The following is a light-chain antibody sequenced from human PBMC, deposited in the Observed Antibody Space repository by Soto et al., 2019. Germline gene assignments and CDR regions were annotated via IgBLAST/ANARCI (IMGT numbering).Light chain of an antibody. V-gene: IGKV2-24*01. Sequence: DIVMTQTPLSSPVTLGQPASISCRSSQGLVHSDGNTYLSWLQQRPGQPPRLLIYEISNRFSGVPDRISGSGARTDFTLKISRVEAEDVGIYYCMQATQFPYTFGQGTKLEIK. CDR1: QGLVHSDGNTY. J-gene: IGKJ2*01. CDR2: EIS. CDR3: MQATQFPYT.